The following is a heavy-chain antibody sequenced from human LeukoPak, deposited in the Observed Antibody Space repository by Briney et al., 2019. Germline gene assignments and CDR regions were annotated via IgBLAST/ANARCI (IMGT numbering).Heavy chain of an antibody. CDR2: IYYSGST. D-gene: IGHD6-6*01. V-gene: IGHV4-59*01. Sequence: SETLSLTCTVSGGSISSYYWSWIRQPPGKGLEWIGYIYYSGSTNYNPSLKSRVTISVDTSKNQFSLKLSSVTAADTAVYYCAREPSSGSEYNWFDPWGQGTLVTVSS. J-gene: IGHJ5*02. CDR1: GGSISSYY. CDR3: AREPSSGSEYNWFDP.